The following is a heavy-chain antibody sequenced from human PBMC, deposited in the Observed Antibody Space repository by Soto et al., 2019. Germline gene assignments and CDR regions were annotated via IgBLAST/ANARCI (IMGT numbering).Heavy chain of an antibody. Sequence: QVQLQQWGAGLLKPSETLSLTCAVYGGSFSDYYWSWLRRPPGKGLEWIGEINHSGSTNYNPSLKSRVTISVDTSKNQFSLKMSSVAAADTAVYYCARVTGGGNFQHWGQGTLVTVSS. CDR2: INHSGST. CDR1: GGSFSDYY. D-gene: IGHD2-15*01. CDR3: ARVTGGGNFQH. J-gene: IGHJ1*01. V-gene: IGHV4-34*01.